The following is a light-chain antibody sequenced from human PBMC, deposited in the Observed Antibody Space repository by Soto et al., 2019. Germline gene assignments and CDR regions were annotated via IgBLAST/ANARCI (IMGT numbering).Light chain of an antibody. CDR2: AAS. CDR3: QQSYSTPQNT. V-gene: IGKV1-39*01. CDR1: QSISWY. J-gene: IGKJ2*01. Sequence: DIQMTQSPSSLSASVGDRGTITCRASQSISWYLNWYQQKPGKAPKLLIYAASSLQSGVPSRFSGSGSGTDFTLTISSLQPEDFATYYCQQSYSTPQNTFGQGTKLEIK.